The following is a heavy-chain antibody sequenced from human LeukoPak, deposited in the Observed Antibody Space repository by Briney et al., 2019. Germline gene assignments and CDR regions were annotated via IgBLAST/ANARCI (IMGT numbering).Heavy chain of an antibody. D-gene: IGHD6-13*01. CDR3: VRDLSSNWYSFDS. Sequence: GGSLRLSCAASGGTLDDYGMSWVRPAPGKGLEWVSGINWVGTKTYYAESVKGRFTISRDSAENSLYLQMNSLRDDDTAFEDCVRDLSSNWYSFDSWGQGTLVTVSP. CDR1: GGTLDDYG. CDR2: INWVGTKT. V-gene: IGHV3-20*01. J-gene: IGHJ4*02.